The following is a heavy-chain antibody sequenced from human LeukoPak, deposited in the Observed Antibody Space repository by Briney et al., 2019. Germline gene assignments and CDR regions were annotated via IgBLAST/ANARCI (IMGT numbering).Heavy chain of an antibody. V-gene: IGHV3-21*01. Sequence: GGSLRLSCEASGFTFSSYSMNWVRQAPGKGLEWVSSISSSSSYIYYADSVKGRFTISRDNAKNSLYLQMNSLRAEDTAVYYCARDGDIWGNFDYWGQGTLVTVSS. D-gene: IGHD2-15*01. J-gene: IGHJ4*02. CDR3: ARDGDIWGNFDY. CDR1: GFTFSSYS. CDR2: ISSSSSYI.